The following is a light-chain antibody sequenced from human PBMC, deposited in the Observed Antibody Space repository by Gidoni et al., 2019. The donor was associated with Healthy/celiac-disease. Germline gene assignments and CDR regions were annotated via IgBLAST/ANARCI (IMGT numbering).Light chain of an antibody. CDR1: QSISSW. V-gene: IGKV1-5*03. CDR3: QQYNSYPLT. Sequence: DIQMTQSPSTLSASVGDRVTITCRASQSISSWLAWYQQKPGKAPTLLIYKASSLESGVPSRFSGSGSGTEFTLTISSLQPDDFATYYCQQYNSYPLTSGGGTKVEIK. J-gene: IGKJ4*01. CDR2: KAS.